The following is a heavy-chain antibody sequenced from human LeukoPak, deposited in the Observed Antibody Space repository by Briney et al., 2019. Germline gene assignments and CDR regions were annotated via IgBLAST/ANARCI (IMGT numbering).Heavy chain of an antibody. CDR2: INPNSGGT. Sequence: ASVKVSCKASGYTFTGYYMHWVRQAPGQGLEWMGWINPNSGGTNYAQKFQGRVTMTRDTSISTAYMELSRLRSDDTAVYYCARAGYNWNYPYDYWGQGTLVTVSS. V-gene: IGHV1-2*02. J-gene: IGHJ4*02. CDR1: GYTFTGYY. CDR3: ARAGYNWNYPYDY. D-gene: IGHD1-7*01.